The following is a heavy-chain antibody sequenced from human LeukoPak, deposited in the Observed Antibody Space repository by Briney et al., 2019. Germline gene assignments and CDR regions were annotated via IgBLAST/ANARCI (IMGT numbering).Heavy chain of an antibody. Sequence: TSETLPLTCTVSGGSISSYYWSWIRQPAGKGLEWIGRIYTSGSTNYNPSLKSRVTMSVDTSKNQFSLKLSSVTAADTAVYYCARGNPPSQTTIFGVVNYYYYMDVWGKGTTVTVSS. J-gene: IGHJ6*03. D-gene: IGHD3-3*01. CDR2: IYTSGST. CDR1: GGSISSYY. V-gene: IGHV4-4*07. CDR3: ARGNPPSQTTIFGVVNYYYYMDV.